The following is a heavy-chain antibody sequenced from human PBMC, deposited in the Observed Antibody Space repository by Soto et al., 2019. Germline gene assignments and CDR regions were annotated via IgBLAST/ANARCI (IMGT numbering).Heavy chain of an antibody. Sequence: QVQLVQSGAEVKKPGASVKVSCKASGYTFTSYGISWVRQAPGQGLEWMGWISAYNGNTNYAQKLQGRVTMNTETTKSKAYMELRSLRSDDTAVYYCASRYYYDSSGYGSPHEDYYFDYWGQGTLVTVSS. J-gene: IGHJ4*02. CDR2: ISAYNGNT. V-gene: IGHV1-18*01. CDR1: GYTFTSYG. D-gene: IGHD3-22*01. CDR3: ASRYYYDSSGYGSPHEDYYFDY.